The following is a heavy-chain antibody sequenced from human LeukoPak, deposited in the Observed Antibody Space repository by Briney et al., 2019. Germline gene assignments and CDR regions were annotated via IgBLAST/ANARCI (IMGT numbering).Heavy chain of an antibody. V-gene: IGHV1-46*01. J-gene: IGHJ1*01. CDR1: GYTFTSYY. D-gene: IGHD2-15*01. CDR2: VNPSGGST. CDR3: ATRGYCSGGSCDRRPGSEYFQH. Sequence: GASVKVSCKASGYTFTSYYMHWVRQAPGQGLEWMGIVNPSGGSTSYAQKFQGRVTMTRDTSTSTVYMELSRLRSDDTAVYYCATRGYCSGGSCDRRPGSEYFQHWGQGTLVTVSS.